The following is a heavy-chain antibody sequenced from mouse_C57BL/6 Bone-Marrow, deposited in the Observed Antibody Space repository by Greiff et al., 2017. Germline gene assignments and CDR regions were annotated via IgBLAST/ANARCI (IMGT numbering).Heavy chain of an antibody. D-gene: IGHD2-3*01. CDR3: AIRWLGCDY. Sequence: VHLQQPGAELVQPGASVKLSCKASGYTFTSSWMHWVKQRPGQGLEWIGMIHPNSGSTNYNDEFTGKATLTVDKSSSTAYMQLSSLTAEDSAVYYCAIRWLGCDYWGQGTTLTVSS. CDR2: IHPNSGST. J-gene: IGHJ2*01. CDR1: GYTFTSSW. V-gene: IGHV1-64*01.